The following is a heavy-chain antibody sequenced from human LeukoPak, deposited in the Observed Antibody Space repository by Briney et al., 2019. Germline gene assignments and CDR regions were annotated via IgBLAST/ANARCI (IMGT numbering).Heavy chain of an antibody. CDR2: IKSKIDGGTI. Sequence: GGSLRLSCVASGFAFSDAWMSWVRQAPGKGLEWVGRIKSKIDGGTIDYAAPVKGRFTISRDDSRNTLYLQMNSLKTEDTAVYYCTTRRQDGCWGQGTLVTVS. D-gene: IGHD6-25*01. CDR1: GFAFSDAW. V-gene: IGHV3-15*01. J-gene: IGHJ4*02. CDR3: TTRRQDGC.